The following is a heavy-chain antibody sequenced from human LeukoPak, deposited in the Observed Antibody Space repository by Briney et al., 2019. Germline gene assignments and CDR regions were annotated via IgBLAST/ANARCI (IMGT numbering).Heavy chain of an antibody. CDR2: ISSNGGST. CDR3: VKGPYYYDSSGYPDY. D-gene: IGHD3-22*01. CDR1: GFTFSSYA. V-gene: IGHV3-64D*09. Sequence: PGGSLRPSCSASGFTFSSYAMHWVRQAPGKGLEYVSAISSNGGSTYYADSVKGRFTISRDNSKNTLYLQMSSLRAEDTAVYYCVKGPYYYDSSGYPDYWGQGTLVTVSS. J-gene: IGHJ4*02.